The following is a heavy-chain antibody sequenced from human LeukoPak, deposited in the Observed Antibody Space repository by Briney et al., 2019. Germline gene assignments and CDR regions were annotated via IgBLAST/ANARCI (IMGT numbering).Heavy chain of an antibody. V-gene: IGHV3-7*01. J-gene: IGHJ2*01. CDR1: GFAFSSYR. CDR2: IKQDGSEK. D-gene: IGHD6-6*01. CDR3: AREGPIAARPPNWYFDV. Sequence: PGGSLRLSCAASGFAFSSYRMGWVRQAPGKGLEWVASIKQDGSEKYYVDSVEGRFTISRDNAKNSVFLQMNSLRAEDTAVYPCAREGPIAARPPNWYFDVWGRGTLVTVSS.